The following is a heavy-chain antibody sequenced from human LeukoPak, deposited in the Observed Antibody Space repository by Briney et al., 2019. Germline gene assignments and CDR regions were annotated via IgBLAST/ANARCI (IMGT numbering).Heavy chain of an antibody. D-gene: IGHD5/OR15-5a*01. CDR2: INPTSGGT. CDR3: ARLVGLSTTASY. J-gene: IGHJ4*02. CDR1: GYTFIGYY. Sequence: ASVKVSCKASGYTFIGYYLQWVQQAPGQGLEWMGWINPTSGGTNYAQKFQDRVTMTRDTSINTAYMELSRLTSDDTAVYYCARLVGLSTTASYWGQGTLVIVSS. V-gene: IGHV1-2*02.